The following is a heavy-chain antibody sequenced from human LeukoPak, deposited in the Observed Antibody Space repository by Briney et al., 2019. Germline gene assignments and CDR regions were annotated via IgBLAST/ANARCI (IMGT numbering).Heavy chain of an antibody. D-gene: IGHD6-6*01. J-gene: IGHJ6*02. Sequence: GGSLRLSCAASGFTFSSYSMNWVRQAPGKGLEWVSSISSSSSYIYNADSVKGRFTISRDNAKNSLYLQMNSLRAEDTAVYYCARDSRSSSSTFYYYYYGMDVWGQGTTVTVSS. CDR1: GFTFSSYS. V-gene: IGHV3-21*01. CDR3: ARDSRSSSSTFYYYYYGMDV. CDR2: ISSSSSYI.